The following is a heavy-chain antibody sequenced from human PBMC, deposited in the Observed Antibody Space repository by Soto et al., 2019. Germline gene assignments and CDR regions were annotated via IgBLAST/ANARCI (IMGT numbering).Heavy chain of an antibody. V-gene: IGHV3-33*01. D-gene: IGHD6-13*01. J-gene: IGHJ4*02. CDR2: IWYDGSNK. CDR1: GFTFSSYG. Sequence: GGILRLSCAASGFTFSSYGMHWVRHPPGKGLEWVAVIWYDGSNKYYADSVKGRFTISRDNSKNTLYLQMNSLTAEDTAVYYCARDGAYSSSWYYFDSWGQGTLVTVSS. CDR3: ARDGAYSSSWYYFDS.